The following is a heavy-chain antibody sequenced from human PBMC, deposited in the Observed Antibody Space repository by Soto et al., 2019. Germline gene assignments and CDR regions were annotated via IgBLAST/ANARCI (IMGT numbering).Heavy chain of an antibody. CDR1: GDSVSSNSAA. CDR2: TYYRSKWSY. CDR3: ARETGTQSESGWSTRWFDP. V-gene: IGHV6-1*01. Sequence: PSQTLSLTCVISGDSVSSNSAAWNWIRQSPLRGLEWLGRTYYRSKWSYDYALSVKSRMTINPDTSKNQLSLQLNSVTPEDSAVYYCARETGTQSESGWSTRWFDPWGQGTLVTVS. J-gene: IGHJ5*02. D-gene: IGHD6-19*01.